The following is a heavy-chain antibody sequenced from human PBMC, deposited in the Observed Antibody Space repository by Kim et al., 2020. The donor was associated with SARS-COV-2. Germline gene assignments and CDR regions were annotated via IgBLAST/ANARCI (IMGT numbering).Heavy chain of an antibody. CDR3: AKGGVGWLVRGYFCC. CDR1: GFTFDDYA. D-gene: IGHD6-19*01. J-gene: IGHJ4*02. Sequence: GGSLRLSCAASGFTFDDYAMHWVRQAPGKGLEWVSCISWNSGSICYAGSVKGRSNITRDNTKNSLYLQMNRLRAEDTALYYCAKGGVGWLVRGYFCCWGQGTLVTVSS. CDR2: ISWNSGSI. V-gene: IGHV3-9*01.